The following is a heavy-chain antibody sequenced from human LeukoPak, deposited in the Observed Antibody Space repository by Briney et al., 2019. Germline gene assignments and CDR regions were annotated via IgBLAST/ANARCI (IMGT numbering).Heavy chain of an antibody. CDR2: VHNVGST. J-gene: IGHJ4*01. CDR1: GVSTTNGIYY. Sequence: SETLSLTCTVSGVSTTNGIYYWAWIRQSPGKGLEWIGSVHNVGSTYYNLSLRSRVTMSIDTSKNQFSLRLNSVTAADTAVYYCARHAEYNSGWHFYLDHWGHGILVTVSS. D-gene: IGHD6-19*01. CDR3: ARHAEYNSGWHFYLDH. V-gene: IGHV4-39*01.